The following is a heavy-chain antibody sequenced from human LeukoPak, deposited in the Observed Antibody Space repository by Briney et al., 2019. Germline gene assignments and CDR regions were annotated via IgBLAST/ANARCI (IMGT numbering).Heavy chain of an antibody. CDR2: INTNTEKS. D-gene: IGHD6-25*01. CDR3: ATGGGYRFAY. CDR1: GYSITNYA. Sequence: GASVKVSCKASGYSITNYAILWVGQAPGQGLEWMGWINTNTEKSTYAPGFTGRYVFSLDSSVNTAYLQISSLKAEDTALYYCATGGGYRFAYWGQGTLVTVSS. V-gene: IGHV7-4-1*02. J-gene: IGHJ4*02.